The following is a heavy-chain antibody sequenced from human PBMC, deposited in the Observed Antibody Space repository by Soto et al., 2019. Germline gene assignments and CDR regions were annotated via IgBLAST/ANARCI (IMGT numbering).Heavy chain of an antibody. V-gene: IGHV4-39*06. CDR1: VGSISSSSYY. D-gene: IGHD3-10*01. J-gene: IGHJ4*02. CDR3: ASRYGSGKYYFDF. Sequence: SETLSLTCTVSVGSISSSSYYWGWIRQPPGKGLEWIGSIYYSGTTNHNPSLESRVTVSVDTSKNQFTLKLTSVTAADTAVYYCASRYGSGKYYFDFWGQGTPVTVSS. CDR2: IYYSGTT.